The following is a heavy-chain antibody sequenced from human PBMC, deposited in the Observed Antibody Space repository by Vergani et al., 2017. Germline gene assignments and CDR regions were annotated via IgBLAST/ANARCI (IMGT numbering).Heavy chain of an antibody. CDR1: GGSITYGAFY. V-gene: IGHV4-39*01. Sequence: QLQLQESGPGLVKPSETLSLTCTVSGGSITYGAFYWGWIRQSPGKGLEWIGSIYYSENKFYNPSLESRVTLSIDTTKNQFSLKLSSVTAADTAVYYCARHLAYCGGDCYPYYYGMDVWGQXP. CDR2: IYYSENK. J-gene: IGHJ6*02. CDR3: ARHLAYCGGDCYPYYYGMDV. D-gene: IGHD2-21*02.